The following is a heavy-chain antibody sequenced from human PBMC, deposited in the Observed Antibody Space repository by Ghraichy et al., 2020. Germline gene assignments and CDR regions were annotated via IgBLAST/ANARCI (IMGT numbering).Heavy chain of an antibody. D-gene: IGHD2-21*01. CDR3: ARATDYGGRYYFSY. V-gene: IGHV3-72*01. CDR1: GFTFSDHY. J-gene: IGHJ4*02. CDR2: SRNKANSYTT. Sequence: GGSLRLSCAASGFTFSDHYMDWVRQAPGKGLEWVGRSRNKANSYTTEYAASVKGRFTISRDDSKNSLYLQMSSLKTDDTAVYYCARATDYGGRYYFSYWGQGTLVTVSS.